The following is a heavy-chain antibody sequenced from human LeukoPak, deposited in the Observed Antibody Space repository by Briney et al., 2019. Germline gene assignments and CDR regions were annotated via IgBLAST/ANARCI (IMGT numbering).Heavy chain of an antibody. V-gene: IGHV4-4*07. CDR3: ARHESDSSGYYYQGIAFDI. J-gene: IGHJ3*02. CDR2: IYTSGST. D-gene: IGHD3-22*01. Sequence: SETLSLTCTVSGGSISSYYWSWIRQPAGKGLGWIGRIYTSGSTKYNPSLKSRVTISLDTSKNQFSLKLSSVTAADTAVYYCARHESDSSGYYYQGIAFDIWGQGTMVTVSS. CDR1: GGSISSYY.